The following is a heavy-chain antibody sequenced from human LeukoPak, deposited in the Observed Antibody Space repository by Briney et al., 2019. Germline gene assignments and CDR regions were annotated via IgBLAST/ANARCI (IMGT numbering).Heavy chain of an antibody. CDR3: ARAASKYSYGYPIDD. CDR1: GFTFSDYY. J-gene: IGHJ4*02. Sequence: GGSLRLSCAASGFTFSDYYMSWIRQAPGKGLEWDSYISSSGSTIYYADSVKGRFTISRDNAKNSLYLQMNSLRAEDTAVYYCARAASKYSYGYPIDDWGQGTLVTVSS. V-gene: IGHV3-11*01. CDR2: ISSSGSTI. D-gene: IGHD5-18*01.